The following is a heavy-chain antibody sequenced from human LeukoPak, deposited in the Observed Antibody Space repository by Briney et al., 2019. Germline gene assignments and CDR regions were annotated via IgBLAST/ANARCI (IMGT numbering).Heavy chain of an antibody. D-gene: IGHD3-16*01. CDR2: ISSSSSYI. V-gene: IGHV3-21*01. Sequence: GGSLRLSCAASGFTFSSYSMNWVRQAPGKGLEWVSSISSSSSYIYYADSVKGRFTISRDNAKNSLYLQMNSLRAEDTAVYYCARQIMITSGGLGYWGQGTLVTVSS. J-gene: IGHJ4*02. CDR1: GFTFSSYS. CDR3: ARQIMITSGGLGY.